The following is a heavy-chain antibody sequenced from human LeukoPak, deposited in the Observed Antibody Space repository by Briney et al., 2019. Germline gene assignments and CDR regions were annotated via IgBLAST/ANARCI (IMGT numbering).Heavy chain of an antibody. CDR2: INPNSGGT. CDR1: GYTFTGYY. J-gene: IGHJ4*02. CDR3: ARAFFNSGFDY. Sequence: ASVKVSCKASGYTFTGYYVHWLRQAPGQGLTWMGWINPNSGGTDYAQQYQGRVTLTRDTSISRAYMELASLTSDDSAVYYCARAFFNSGFDYWGQGTLVTVSS. D-gene: IGHD3-3*02. V-gene: IGHV1-2*02.